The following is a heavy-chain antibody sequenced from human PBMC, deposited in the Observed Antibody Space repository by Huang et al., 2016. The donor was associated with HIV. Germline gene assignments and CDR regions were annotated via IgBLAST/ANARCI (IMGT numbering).Heavy chain of an antibody. CDR2: IGGNGSIV. Sequence: VQLVESGGDLIQPGGSLRLSCVVSGFFFSNYDMNWVRQSRGKGLCWILHIGGNGSIVHYAGFVKGRFTISRGNANNSLYLQMSSLGAEDTAVYSCVRDFSATYVWGTYRSPFDYWGQGTLVTVSS. CDR1: GFFFSNYD. CDR3: VRDFSATYVWGTYRSPFDY. J-gene: IGHJ4*02. D-gene: IGHD3-16*02. V-gene: IGHV3-48*03.